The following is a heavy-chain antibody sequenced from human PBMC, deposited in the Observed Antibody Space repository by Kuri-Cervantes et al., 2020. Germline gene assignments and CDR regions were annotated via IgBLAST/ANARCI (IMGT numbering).Heavy chain of an antibody. CDR3: VCVADSGYEMGTFDY. V-gene: IGHV3-23*01. J-gene: IGHJ4*02. Sequence: ETLSLTCTVSGGSISSSSYYWGWIRQPPGKGLEWVSAISGSGGSTYYADSVKGRFTISRDNSKNTLYLQMNSLRAEDTAVYYCVCVADSGYEMGTFDYWGQGTLVTVSS. D-gene: IGHD5-12*01. CDR1: GGSISSSSYY. CDR2: ISGSGGST.